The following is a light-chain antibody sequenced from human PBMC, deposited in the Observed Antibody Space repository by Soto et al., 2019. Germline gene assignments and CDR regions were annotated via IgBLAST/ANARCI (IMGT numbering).Light chain of an antibody. CDR1: RSDIGASNS. CDR2: EAT. V-gene: IGLV2-14*01. J-gene: IGLJ2*01. Sequence: QSALTQPASVSGSPGQSITISCAGTRSDIGASNSVSWYQHLPGRSPTLIIYEATNRPSGVSERFSGSKAGDTASLTISGLQADDESEYFCISYKTHDTFVFGGGTKLTVL. CDR3: ISYKTHDTFV.